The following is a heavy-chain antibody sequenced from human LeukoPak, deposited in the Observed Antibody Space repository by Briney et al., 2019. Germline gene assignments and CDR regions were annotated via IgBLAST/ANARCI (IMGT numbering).Heavy chain of an antibody. CDR3: ARDPVAVAGLDY. CDR2: ISYDGSNK. CDR1: GFTFSSYA. Sequence: PGGSLRLSCAASGFTFSSYAMHWVRQAPGKGLEWVAVISYDGSNKYYADSVKGRFTISRDNSKNTLYLQMNSLRAEDTAVYYCARDPVAVAGLDYWGQGTLVTVSS. J-gene: IGHJ4*02. D-gene: IGHD6-19*01. V-gene: IGHV3-30*04.